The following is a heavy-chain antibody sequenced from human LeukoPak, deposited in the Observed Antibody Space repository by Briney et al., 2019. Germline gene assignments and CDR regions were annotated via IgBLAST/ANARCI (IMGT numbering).Heavy chain of an antibody. CDR1: GGSISSYY. J-gene: IGHJ4*02. Sequence: SETLSFTCTVSGGSISSYYWSWTRQPPGKGLEWIGYIYYSGSTNYNPSLKSRVTISVDTSKNQFSLKLSSVTAADTAVYYCARGTSSGSFATFDYWGQGTLVTVSS. CDR3: ARGTSSGSFATFDY. CDR2: IYYSGST. D-gene: IGHD6-19*01. V-gene: IGHV4-59*01.